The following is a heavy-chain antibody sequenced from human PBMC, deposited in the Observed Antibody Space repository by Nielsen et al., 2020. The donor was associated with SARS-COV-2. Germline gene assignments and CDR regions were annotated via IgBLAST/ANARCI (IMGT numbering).Heavy chain of an antibody. V-gene: IGHV4-34*01. J-gene: IGHJ4*02. CDR1: GGSFSGYY. CDR3: ARGQLRYFNWLLYPSPQFDY. CDR2: INHSGST. D-gene: IGHD3-9*01. Sequence: ETLSLTCAVYGGSFSGYYWSWIRQPPGKGLEWIGEINHSGSTNYNPSLKSRVTISVDTSKNQFSLKLSSVTAADTAVYYCARGQLRYFNWLLYPSPQFDYWGQGTLVTVSS.